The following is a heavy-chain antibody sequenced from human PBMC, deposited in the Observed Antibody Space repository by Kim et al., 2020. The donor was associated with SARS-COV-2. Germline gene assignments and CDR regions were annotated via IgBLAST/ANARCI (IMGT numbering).Heavy chain of an antibody. J-gene: IGHJ4*02. V-gene: IGHV1-3*01. Sequence: ASVKVSCNASGYTFTNYAMHWVRQAPGQRLEWMGWINAGNGNTKYSQKFQGRVTITRDTSANTAYMELSSLRSEDTAVYYCVAAGTENYFDYWGQGTLVTVSS. CDR2: INAGNGNT. D-gene: IGHD6-13*01. CDR3: VAAGTENYFDY. CDR1: GYTFTNYA.